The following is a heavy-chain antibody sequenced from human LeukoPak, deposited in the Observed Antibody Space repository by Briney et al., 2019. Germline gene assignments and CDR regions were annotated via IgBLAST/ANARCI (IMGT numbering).Heavy chain of an antibody. V-gene: IGHV6-1*01. Sequence: SQTLSLTCAISGDSVSSNSATWNWIRQSPSRGLEWLGRTYYRSKWFSDYAVSVKSRTTFNPDTSKNQPSLQLNSVTPEDTAVYYCARGSGSYYAFDIWGQGTMVTVSS. J-gene: IGHJ3*02. CDR1: GDSVSSNSAT. CDR2: TYYRSKWFS. CDR3: ARGSGSYYAFDI. D-gene: IGHD1-26*01.